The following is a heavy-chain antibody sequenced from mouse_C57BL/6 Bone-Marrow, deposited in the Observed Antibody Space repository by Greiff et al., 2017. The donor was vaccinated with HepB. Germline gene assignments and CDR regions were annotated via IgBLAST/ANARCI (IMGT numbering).Heavy chain of an antibody. D-gene: IGHD2-1*01. J-gene: IGHJ4*01. CDR3: APKGGIYSRYAMDY. CDR1: GFTFSDYG. Sequence: EVQVVESGGGLVKPGGSLKLSCAASGFTFSDYGMHWVRQAPEKGLEWVAYISSGSSTIYYADTVKGRFTISRDNAKNTLFLQMTSLRSEDTAMYYCAPKGGIYSRYAMDYWGQGTSVTVSS. CDR2: ISSGSSTI. V-gene: IGHV5-17*01.